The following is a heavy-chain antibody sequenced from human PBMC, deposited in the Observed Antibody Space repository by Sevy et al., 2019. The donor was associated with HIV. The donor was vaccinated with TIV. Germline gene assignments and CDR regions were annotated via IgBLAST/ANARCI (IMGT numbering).Heavy chain of an antibody. CDR3: ARHKLSYDNNWIQDNWFDP. CDR2: IYPGDSES. J-gene: IGHJ5*02. D-gene: IGHD1-1*01. CDR1: GYSFSDYW. Sequence: GESLKISCKGSGYSFSDYWIGWVRRKPGKGLEWMGIIYPGDSESRSNRSFEGQVTISADTSINTDYLEWRSLKASDTAMYYCARHKLSYDNNWIQDNWFDPWGQGTLVTVSS. V-gene: IGHV5-51*01.